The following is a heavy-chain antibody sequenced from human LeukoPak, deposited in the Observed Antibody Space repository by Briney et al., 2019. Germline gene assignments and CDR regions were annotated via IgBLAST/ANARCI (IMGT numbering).Heavy chain of an antibody. V-gene: IGHV7-4-1*02. Sequence: ASVKVSCKASGYTFTNYAMNWVRQAPGQGLEWMGWINTNTGNPTYAQGFTGRFVFSLDTSVSTAYLQISSLKAEDTAVYYCASGEGQQFRRYIDYWGQGTLVTVSS. J-gene: IGHJ4*02. CDR1: GYTFTNYA. CDR2: INTNTGNP. CDR3: ASGEGQQFRRYIDY. D-gene: IGHD3-10*01.